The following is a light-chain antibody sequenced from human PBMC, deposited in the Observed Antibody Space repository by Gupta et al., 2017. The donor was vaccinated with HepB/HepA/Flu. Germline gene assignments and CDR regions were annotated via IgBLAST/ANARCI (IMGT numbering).Light chain of an antibody. CDR2: DAS. V-gene: IGKV3-11*01. J-gene: IGKJ4*01. CDR1: QSVSSY. CDR3: KQRSDWPT. Sequence: EIMLTQSPATLSSSPEERATLPSRASQSVSSYLAWYQQKPYHAPRLLIYDASNRATGIPARFSGSGSVTDFTLTISSLEPEDFAVYYCKQRSDWPTFGGGPRWRSN.